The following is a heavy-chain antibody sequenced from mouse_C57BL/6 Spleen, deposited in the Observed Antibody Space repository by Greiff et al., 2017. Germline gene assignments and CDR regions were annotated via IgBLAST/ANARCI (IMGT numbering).Heavy chain of an antibody. V-gene: IGHV2-9-1*01. CDR1: GFSLTSYA. CDR2: ICAGGGT. J-gene: IGHJ1*03. Sequence: VQVVESGPGLVAPSPSLSITCTVSGFSLTSYAISWVRQPPGKGLEWLGVICAGGGTNDNSALKSRLSISKDKPKRQVFCKMNSLQTDDTARYYGASNYYGVWYFDVWGTGTTVTVSS. CDR3: ASNYYGVWYFDV. D-gene: IGHD1-1*01.